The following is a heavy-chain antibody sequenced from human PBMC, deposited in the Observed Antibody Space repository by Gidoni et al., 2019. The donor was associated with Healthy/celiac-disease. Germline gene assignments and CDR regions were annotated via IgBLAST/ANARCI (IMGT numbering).Heavy chain of an antibody. J-gene: IGHJ3*02. Sequence: EVQLVESGGGLVQPGGSLRLSCAASGFTFSSSSINWVRQAPGKGLEWVSYISSSSSTIYYADSVKGRFTISRDNAKNSLYLQMNSLRDEDTAVYYCARTPPGDGDYVGAFDIWGQGTMVTVSS. CDR2: ISSSSSTI. D-gene: IGHD4-17*01. V-gene: IGHV3-48*02. CDR1: GFTFSSSS. CDR3: ARTPPGDGDYVGAFDI.